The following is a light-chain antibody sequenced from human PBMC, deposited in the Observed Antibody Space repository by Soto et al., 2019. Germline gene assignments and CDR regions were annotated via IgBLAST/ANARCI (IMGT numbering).Light chain of an antibody. CDR3: MIWRPCAYV. V-gene: IGLV5-45*01. Sequence: QLVLTQPASLSASPGASASLTCTLRSDINVGSYRIYWYQQRPGSPPQYLLRYMSDSDKQQASGVPSRFSGSKDVSANAGILLISGLQSVDDAAYYCMIWRPCAYVFGTGTKVTVL. J-gene: IGLJ1*01. CDR2: YMSDSDK. CDR1: SDINVGSYR.